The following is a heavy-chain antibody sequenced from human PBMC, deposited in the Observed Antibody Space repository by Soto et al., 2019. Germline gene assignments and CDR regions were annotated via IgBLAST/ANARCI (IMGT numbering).Heavy chain of an antibody. Sequence: QLQLQESGPGLVKPSETLSLTCTVSGGPISSSSYFWGWIRQPPGKGLEWIGSIYYSGSTYYNPSFKRRVTVYVDTSKNQFSLKLRSVTAADTAVYYCASHPSDFWFDPWGQGNLVTVSS. D-gene: IGHD2-21*02. J-gene: IGHJ5*02. CDR3: ASHPSDFWFDP. V-gene: IGHV4-39*01. CDR1: GGPISSSSYF. CDR2: IYYSGST.